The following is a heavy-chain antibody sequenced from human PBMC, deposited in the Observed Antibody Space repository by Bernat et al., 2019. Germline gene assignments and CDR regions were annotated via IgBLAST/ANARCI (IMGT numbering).Heavy chain of an antibody. V-gene: IGHV4-34*01. CDR3: ARGRLYCSGGSCYGTPLTNWFDP. J-gene: IGHJ5*02. Sequence: QVQLQQWGAGLLKPSETLSLTCAVYGGSFSGYYWSWIRQPPGKGLEWIGEINHSGSTNYNPSLKSRVTISVDTSKNQFSLTLSSVTAADTAVYYCARGRLYCSGGSCYGTPLTNWFDPWGQGTLVTVSS. CDR2: INHSGST. CDR1: GGSFSGYY. D-gene: IGHD2-15*01.